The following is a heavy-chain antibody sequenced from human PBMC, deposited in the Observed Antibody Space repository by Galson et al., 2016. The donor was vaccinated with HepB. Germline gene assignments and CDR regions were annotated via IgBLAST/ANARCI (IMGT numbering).Heavy chain of an antibody. Sequence: SLRLSCAASGFSFSNSWMSWVRQAPGKGLEWVANIKQDGRAQYYVDSVKGRFTISIDNADNSLYLQMNSLIAEDTAVYYCAREWFTRGDFWGQGTLVTVSS. D-gene: IGHD2-2*01. J-gene: IGHJ4*02. CDR1: GFSFSNSW. V-gene: IGHV3-7*01. CDR3: AREWFTRGDF. CDR2: IKQDGRAQ.